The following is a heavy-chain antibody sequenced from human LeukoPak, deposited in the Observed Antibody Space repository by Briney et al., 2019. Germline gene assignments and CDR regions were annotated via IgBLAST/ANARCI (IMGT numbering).Heavy chain of an antibody. CDR3: ARRSDIVVVVAASSGAFDI. CDR2: IYPGDSDT. D-gene: IGHD2-15*01. CDR1: GYSFTSYW. V-gene: IGHV5-51*01. Sequence: GESLKISCKASGYSFTSYWIGWVRQMPGKGLEWMGIIYPGDSDTRYSPSFQGQVTISADKSISTAYLQWSSLKASDTAMYYCARRSDIVVVVAASSGAFDIWGQGTMVTVSS. J-gene: IGHJ3*02.